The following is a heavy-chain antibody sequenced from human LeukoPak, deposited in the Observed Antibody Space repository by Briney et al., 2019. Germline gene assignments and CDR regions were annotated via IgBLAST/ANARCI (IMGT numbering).Heavy chain of an antibody. J-gene: IGHJ4*02. CDR3: ARDLAVPTGQRDY. V-gene: IGHV1-2*02. CDR1: GYTFTGYY. CDR2: INPNSGGT. Sequence: GASVKVSCKASGYTFTGYYMHWVRQAPGQGLEWMGWINPNSGGTNYAQKFQGRVTMTRDTSISTAYMELSRLRSDDTAVYYCARDLAVPTGQRDYWGQGTLVTVSS. D-gene: IGHD3-9*01.